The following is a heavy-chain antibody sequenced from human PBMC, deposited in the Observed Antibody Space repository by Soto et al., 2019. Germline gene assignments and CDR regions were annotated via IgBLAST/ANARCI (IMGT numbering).Heavy chain of an antibody. D-gene: IGHD3-10*01. J-gene: IGHJ6*02. CDR2: IYYSGST. CDR3: ARHGRSDTMVRGVIINYYYGMDV. Sequence: QLQLQESGPGLVKPSETLSLTCTVSGGSISSSSYYWGWIRQPPGKGLEWIGSIYYSGSTYYNPSLKSRVTISVDTSKNQFSLKLSSVTAADTAVYYCARHGRSDTMVRGVIINYYYGMDVWGQGTTVTVSS. V-gene: IGHV4-39*01. CDR1: GGSISSSSYY.